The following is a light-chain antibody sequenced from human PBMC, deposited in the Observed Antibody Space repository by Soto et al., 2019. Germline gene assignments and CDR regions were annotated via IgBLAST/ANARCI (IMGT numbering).Light chain of an antibody. CDR2: KAS. CDR1: QSIGTW. Sequence: DIQVTQSPATLSAFVGDRVTISFRARQSIGTWLAWYQQKPGKAPKLLIYKASNLQSGVPSRFSGSGSGTEFTLTISSLQPDDFGTYYCQQYNTFWTFGPGTKVDIK. J-gene: IGKJ1*01. CDR3: QQYNTFWT. V-gene: IGKV1-5*03.